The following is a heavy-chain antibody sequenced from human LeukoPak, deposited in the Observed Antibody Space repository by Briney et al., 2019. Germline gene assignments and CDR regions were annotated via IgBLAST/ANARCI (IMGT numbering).Heavy chain of an antibody. Sequence: ASVKVSCKASGYTFTSYAMHWVRQAPGQRLEWMGWINAGNGNTKYSQKFQGRVTITRDTSASTAYMELSSLRSEDTAVYYCARGIVVVAAPIDYWGQGTLVTVSS. CDR1: GYTFTSYA. V-gene: IGHV1-3*01. J-gene: IGHJ4*02. D-gene: IGHD2-15*01. CDR2: INAGNGNT. CDR3: ARGIVVVAAPIDY.